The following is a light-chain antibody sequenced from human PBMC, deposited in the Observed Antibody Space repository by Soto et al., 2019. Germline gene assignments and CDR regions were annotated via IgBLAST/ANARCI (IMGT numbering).Light chain of an antibody. CDR3: QHMQT. CDR2: DAS. J-gene: IGKJ1*01. V-gene: IGKV1-5*01. Sequence: IQITQSPSTLSASIGARVTITCRASQNINNWIAWYQQKPGKALKFLIYDASTWESGVPSRFSGSGFRTEFSLTISSLQPDDFGSYYCQHMQTFGQGAKVDIK. CDR1: QNINNW.